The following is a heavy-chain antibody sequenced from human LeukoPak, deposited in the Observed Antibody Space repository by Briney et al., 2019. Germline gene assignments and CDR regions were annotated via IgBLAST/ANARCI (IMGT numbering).Heavy chain of an antibody. CDR2: INHSGST. Sequence: PSETLSLTCAVCGGSFSGYYWSWIRQPPGKGLEWIGEINHSGSTNYNPSLKSRVTISVDTSKNQFSLKLSSVTAADTAVYYCARGLKRGYSGSYIDYWGQGTLVTVSS. V-gene: IGHV4-34*01. D-gene: IGHD5-12*01. CDR1: GGSFSGYY. CDR3: ARGLKRGYSGSYIDY. J-gene: IGHJ4*02.